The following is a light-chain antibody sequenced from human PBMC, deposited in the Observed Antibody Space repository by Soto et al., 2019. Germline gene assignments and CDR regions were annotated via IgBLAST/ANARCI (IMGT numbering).Light chain of an antibody. CDR2: DTF. CDR1: QDISTY. Sequence: IVVRQAPASLSLSPGERATLSCRASQDISTYLAWYQQRPGQAPRLFIYDTFNRASGAPDRFSGSGSGTDFTLTISRLEPEDFALYYCQQYGGSPITFGLGTRLEIK. CDR3: QQYGGSPIT. J-gene: IGKJ5*01. V-gene: IGKV3-20*01.